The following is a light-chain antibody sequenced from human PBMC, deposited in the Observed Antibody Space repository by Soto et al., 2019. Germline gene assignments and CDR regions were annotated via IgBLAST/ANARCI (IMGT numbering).Light chain of an antibody. CDR2: DAS. J-gene: IGKJ1*01. CDR3: QQYTNTNNPWM. Sequence: DVQVTQSPATLSGAVGDRVTITCRASHTISTWMAWYQQKPGKASKLLVYDASTLQSGVASRFSGSGSGTEFTLIISGLQPDDSATYYCQQYTNTNNPWMFGQGTKVDIK. V-gene: IGKV1-5*01. CDR1: HTISTW.